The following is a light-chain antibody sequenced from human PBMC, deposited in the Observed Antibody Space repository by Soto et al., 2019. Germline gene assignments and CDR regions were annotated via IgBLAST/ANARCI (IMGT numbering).Light chain of an antibody. CDR1: SSNIESNY. Sequence: QAVVTQPPSASGTPGQRVTISCSGSSSNIESNYVYWYQQLPGTAPRLLIYRNNQRPSGVPDRFSASKSGTSASLAISALRSEDEADYYCTVWDDSLRGRLFGGGTQLTVL. CDR3: TVWDDSLRGRL. J-gene: IGLJ2*01. CDR2: RNN. V-gene: IGLV1-47*01.